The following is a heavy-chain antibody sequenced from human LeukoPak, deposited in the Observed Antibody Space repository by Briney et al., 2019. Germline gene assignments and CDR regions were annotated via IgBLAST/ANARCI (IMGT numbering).Heavy chain of an antibody. CDR1: GGSISSSNYY. J-gene: IGHJ4*02. Sequence: SETLSLTCTVSGGSISSSNYYWSWIRQPPGRELEWIASINYGGTTYYNPSLKSRVTIFVDTSKNQFSLGLGSVTAADTAVYLCARYVVSGSGRYYFDYWGQGSLVTVSS. CDR2: INYGGTT. CDR3: ARYVVSGSGRYYFDY. D-gene: IGHD3-10*01. V-gene: IGHV4-39*01.